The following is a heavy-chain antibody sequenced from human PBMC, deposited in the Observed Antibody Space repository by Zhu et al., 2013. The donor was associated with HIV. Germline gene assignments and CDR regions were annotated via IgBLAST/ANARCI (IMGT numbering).Heavy chain of an antibody. Sequence: QVQLQESGPGLVKPSETLSLTCTVSGGSISSSSYYWGWIRQPPGKGLEWIGSIYYSGSTYYNPSLKGRVTISVDTSKDQFSLKLSSVTAADTAVYYCARTGGGYYYRWGQGTLVTVSS. D-gene: IGHD3-22*01. CDR3: ARTGGGYYYR. J-gene: IGHJ5*02. V-gene: IGHV4-39*07. CDR1: GGSISSSSYY. CDR2: IYYSGST.